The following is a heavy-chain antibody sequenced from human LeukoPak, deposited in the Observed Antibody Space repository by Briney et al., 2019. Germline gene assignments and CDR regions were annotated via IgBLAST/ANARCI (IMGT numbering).Heavy chain of an antibody. CDR2: IRSKANSYAT. CDR3: TRHVAAADY. Sequence: GGSLRLSCAASGFTFSNAWMSWVRQAPGKGLEWVGRIRSKANSYATAYAASVKGRFTISRDDSKNTAYLQMNSLKTEDTAVYYCTRHVAAADYWGQGTLVTVSS. V-gene: IGHV3-73*01. J-gene: IGHJ4*02. CDR1: GFTFSNAW. D-gene: IGHD6-13*01.